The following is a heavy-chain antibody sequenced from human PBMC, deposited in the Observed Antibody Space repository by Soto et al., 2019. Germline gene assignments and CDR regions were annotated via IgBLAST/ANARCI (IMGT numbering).Heavy chain of an antibody. V-gene: IGHV1-18*01. Sequence: QVQLVQSGAEVKKPGASVKVSCKASGYTFTDYDISWVRQAPGQGLEWMGRISAYNGNTNYAQKLQGRVTMTTDTPTNTAYMELRRLRSDDTAVYYCARGGALVKYGSGSYLVYWGQGTLVTVSS. J-gene: IGHJ4*02. CDR3: ARGGALVKYGSGSYLVY. CDR2: ISAYNGNT. CDR1: GYTFTDYD. D-gene: IGHD3-10*01.